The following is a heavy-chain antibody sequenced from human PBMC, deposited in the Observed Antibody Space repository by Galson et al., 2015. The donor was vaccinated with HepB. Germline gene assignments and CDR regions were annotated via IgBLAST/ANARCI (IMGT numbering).Heavy chain of an antibody. D-gene: IGHD6-25*01. V-gene: IGHV6-1*01. CDR3: ARDSGIAAFNWFDP. CDR1: GDSVSSNSSA. Sequence: CAISGDSVSSNSSAWNWIRQSPSRGLEWLGRTYYRSKWYNDYAVSVKSRITINPDTSKNQFSLQLNSVTPEDTAVYYCARDSGIAAFNWFDPWGQGTLVTVSS. J-gene: IGHJ5*02. CDR2: TYYRSKWYN.